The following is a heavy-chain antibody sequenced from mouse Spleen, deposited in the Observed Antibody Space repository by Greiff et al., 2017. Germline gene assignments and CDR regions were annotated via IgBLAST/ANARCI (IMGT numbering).Heavy chain of an antibody. D-gene: IGHD4-1*01. V-gene: IGHV1-69*01. CDR2: IDPSDSYT. J-gene: IGHJ3*01. CDR3: ARDGLGGFAY. CDR1: GYTFTSYW. Sequence: QVQLQQPGAELVMPGASVKLSFKASGYTFTSYWMHWVKQRPGQGLEWIGEIDPSDSYTNYNQKFKGKATLTVDKSSSTAYMQLNSLTSEDSAVYYCARDGLGGFAYWGQGTLVTVSA.